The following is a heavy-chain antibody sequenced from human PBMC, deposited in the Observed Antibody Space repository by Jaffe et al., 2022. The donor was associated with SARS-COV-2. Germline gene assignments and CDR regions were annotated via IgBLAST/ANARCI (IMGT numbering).Heavy chain of an antibody. CDR1: GFTFSISV. J-gene: IGHJ4*02. Sequence: EVQLLESGGGLVQPGGSLRLSCAASGFTFSISVMTWVRQAPGKGLEWVSAISGSGGGTYYADSVKGRFTISRDNSRSTLYLQVSSLRAEDTAVYYCAKEASYYDFWGQGTLVTVSS. V-gene: IGHV3-23*01. CDR3: AKEASYYDF. CDR2: ISGSGGGT.